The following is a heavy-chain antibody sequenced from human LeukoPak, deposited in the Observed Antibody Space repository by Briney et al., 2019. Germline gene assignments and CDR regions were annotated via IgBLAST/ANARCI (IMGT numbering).Heavy chain of an antibody. D-gene: IGHD3-22*01. CDR2: ISSSSSYI. Sequence: GGSLRLSCAASGFTFSSFTMYWVRQAPGKGLEWVSSISSSSSYIYYADLVKGRFTISRDNAKNSLYLQMNSLRAEDTAVYYCARDASDHYYDSSGYYSFDYWGQGTLVTVSS. V-gene: IGHV3-21*01. J-gene: IGHJ4*02. CDR3: ARDASDHYYDSSGYYSFDY. CDR1: GFTFSSFT.